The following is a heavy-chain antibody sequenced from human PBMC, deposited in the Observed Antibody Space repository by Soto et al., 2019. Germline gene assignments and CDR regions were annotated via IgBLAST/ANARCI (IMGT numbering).Heavy chain of an antibody. CDR2: INHSGSS. V-gene: IGHV4-4*02. D-gene: IGHD3-22*01. CDR1: GGSITRTNW. Sequence: SETLSLTCAVSGGSITRTNWWSWVRQPPGKGLEWIGEINHSGSSNYNPSLKSRVTISVDKSKNQFSLNLSSVTAADTAVYFCARVWSYYESSGPRRYFDYWGPGTPVTVSS. CDR3: ARVWSYYESSGPRRYFDY. J-gene: IGHJ4*02.